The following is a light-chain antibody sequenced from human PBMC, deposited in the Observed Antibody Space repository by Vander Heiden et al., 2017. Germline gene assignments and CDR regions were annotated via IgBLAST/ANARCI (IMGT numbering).Light chain of an antibody. Sequence: QSVLTPPPSASGTPGQRVTISCSRSSSSIGRDTVHWYQQLPGTAPKLLIYDDNQRASGVPDRFSGSKSGTSASLAISGLQSEDEADYYCAAWTDSLNAYVFGTGTEVTVL. CDR2: DDN. J-gene: IGLJ1*01. V-gene: IGLV1-44*01. CDR3: AAWTDSLNAYV. CDR1: SSSIGRDT.